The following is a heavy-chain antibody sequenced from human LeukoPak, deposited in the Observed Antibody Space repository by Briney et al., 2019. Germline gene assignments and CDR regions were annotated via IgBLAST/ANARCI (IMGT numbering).Heavy chain of an antibody. CDR2: IKSKTDGGTT. CDR3: YTSITDY. CDR1: GFTFRNPW. J-gene: IGHJ4*02. Sequence: PGGSLRLSCAASGFTFRNPWMSWVRQAPGKGLEWVGRIKSKTDGGTTDYAAPVKGRFAISRDDSKNTLYLQINSLKIEDTAMYYCYTSITDYWGQGTLVTVSS. D-gene: IGHD2-21*01. V-gene: IGHV3-15*01.